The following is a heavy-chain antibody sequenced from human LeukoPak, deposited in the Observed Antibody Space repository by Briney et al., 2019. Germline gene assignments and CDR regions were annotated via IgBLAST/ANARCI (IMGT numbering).Heavy chain of an antibody. Sequence: ASVKVSCKASGGTFSSYAISWVRQAPGQGLEWMGGIIPIFGTANYAQKFQGRVTITADESTSTAYMELSSLRSEDTAVYYCATVGDVGGYAKPLDYWGQGTLVTVSS. CDR2: IIPIFGTA. J-gene: IGHJ4*02. V-gene: IGHV1-69*13. CDR1: GGTFSSYA. CDR3: ATVGDVGGYAKPLDY. D-gene: IGHD5-12*01.